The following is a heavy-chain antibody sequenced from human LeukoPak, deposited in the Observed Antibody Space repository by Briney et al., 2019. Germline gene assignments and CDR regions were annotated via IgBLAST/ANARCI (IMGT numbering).Heavy chain of an antibody. D-gene: IGHD4-17*01. J-gene: IGHJ6*02. CDR1: GVTVSSNY. CDR3: AKVYGDYLYYYYGLDV. V-gene: IGHV3-66*01. Sequence: GGSLRLSCAASGVTVSSNYMSWVRQDPGKGLEWVSVIYNDGRTFYADSVKGRFTISRDNSKNTLYLQMNSLRAEDTAVYYCAKVYGDYLYYYYGLDVWGQGTTVTVSS. CDR2: IYNDGRT.